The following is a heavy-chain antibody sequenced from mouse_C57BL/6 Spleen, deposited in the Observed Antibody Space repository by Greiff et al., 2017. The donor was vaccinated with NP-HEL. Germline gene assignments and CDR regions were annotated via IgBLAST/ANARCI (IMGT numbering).Heavy chain of an antibody. CDR1: GYAFSSYW. J-gene: IGHJ4*01. CDR2: IYPGDGDT. D-gene: IGHD2-4*01. V-gene: IGHV1-80*01. CDR3: ARRNYDYDEDAMDY. Sequence: QVQLKQSGAELVKPGASVKISCKASGYAFSSYWMNWVKQRPGKGLEWIGQIYPGDGDTNYNGKFKGKATLTADKSSSTAYMQLSSLTSEDSAVYFCARRNYDYDEDAMDYWGQGTSVTVSS.